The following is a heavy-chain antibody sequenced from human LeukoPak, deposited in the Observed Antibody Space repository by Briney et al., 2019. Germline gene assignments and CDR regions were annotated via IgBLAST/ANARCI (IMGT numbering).Heavy chain of an antibody. V-gene: IGHV4-30-4*08. J-gene: IGHJ5*01. Sequence: TLSLTCTVSGRSLSSGDYYWRWIRQPPGKGLDWIGYIYYSGSTYYNPSLKSRVTMSVDSLKNQFSLTLSSVSSEYAAVYYGASDRARNYDAGSWYDSWGQGTLVTVSS. CDR1: GRSLSSGDYY. CDR2: IYYSGST. D-gene: IGHD4-11*01. CDR3: ASDRARNYDAGSWYDS.